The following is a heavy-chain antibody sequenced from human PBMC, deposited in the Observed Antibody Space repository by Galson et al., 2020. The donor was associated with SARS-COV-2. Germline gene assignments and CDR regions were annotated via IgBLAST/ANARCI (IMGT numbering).Heavy chain of an antibody. D-gene: IGHD3-10*01. CDR3: ARGRGTGKGRDP. CDR2: ISASGGGS. V-gene: IGHV3-23*01. Sequence: GESLKISCAASGFTFSNYGMNWVRQAPGKALEWVSGISASGGGSYYADSVKGRFTITRDNSHNTLYLQMDSLRADDTAVYYCARGRGTGKGRDPCGQGTVVSVSS. J-gene: IGHJ5*02. CDR1: GFTFSNYG.